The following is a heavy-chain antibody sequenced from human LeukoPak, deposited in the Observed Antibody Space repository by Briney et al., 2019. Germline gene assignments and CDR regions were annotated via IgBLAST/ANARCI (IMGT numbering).Heavy chain of an antibody. Sequence: GGSLRLSCAASGFTFSSYSMNWVRQAPGKGLEWVSSISSSSSYIYYADSVKGRVTISRDNAKNSLYLQMNSLRAEDTAVYYCARARLYSSPYDYWGQGTLVTVSS. V-gene: IGHV3-21*01. D-gene: IGHD3-22*01. J-gene: IGHJ4*02. CDR2: ISSSSSYI. CDR3: ARARLYSSPYDY. CDR1: GFTFSSYS.